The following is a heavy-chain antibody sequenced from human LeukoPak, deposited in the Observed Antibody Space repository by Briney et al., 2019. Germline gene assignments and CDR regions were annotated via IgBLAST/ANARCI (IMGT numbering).Heavy chain of an antibody. CDR2: IWSGGNYA. Sequence: PGGSLRLSCAASGYTFSWHAVHWVRQAPGKGLEWVAQIWSGGNYAYYGDSVKGRFIISRDDSKNTAYLQINSVRVDDTAVYFCARDGQIIGPYGFDYWGQGTLVTVSS. J-gene: IGHJ4*02. CDR3: ARDGQIIGPYGFDY. V-gene: IGHV3-33*01. D-gene: IGHD3/OR15-3a*01. CDR1: GYTFSWHA.